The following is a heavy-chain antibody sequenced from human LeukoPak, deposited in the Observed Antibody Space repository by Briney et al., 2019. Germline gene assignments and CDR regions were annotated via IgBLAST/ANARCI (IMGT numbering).Heavy chain of an antibody. CDR1: GGSISSYY. J-gene: IGHJ2*01. D-gene: IGHD1-26*01. V-gene: IGHV4-59*01. CDR3: ARVDPIVGATTWYFDL. Sequence: PSETLSLTCTVSGGSISSYYWSWIRQPPGKGLEWIGYIYYSGSTNYNPSLKRRVTISVDTSKNQFSLKLSSVTAADTAVYYCARVDPIVGATTWYFDLWGRGTLVTVSS. CDR2: IYYSGST.